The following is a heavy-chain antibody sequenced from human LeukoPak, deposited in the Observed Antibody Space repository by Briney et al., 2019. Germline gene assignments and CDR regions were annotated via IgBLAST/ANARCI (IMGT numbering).Heavy chain of an antibody. D-gene: IGHD4-17*01. Sequence: GGSLRLSCEASGFTFTSYTINWIRQAPGKGLEWVPSISSSSSHIYYADSVKGRFTISRDNAKNSVYLQMSGLRVEDTAVYYCARDLYGDYAFDYWGQGTLVTVSS. CDR2: ISSSSSHI. J-gene: IGHJ4*02. CDR3: ARDLYGDYAFDY. CDR1: GFTFTSYT. V-gene: IGHV3-21*01.